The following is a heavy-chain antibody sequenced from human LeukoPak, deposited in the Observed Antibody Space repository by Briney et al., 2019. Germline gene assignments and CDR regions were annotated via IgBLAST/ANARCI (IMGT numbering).Heavy chain of an antibody. CDR3: ARGKGYYDSSGYSVRFDY. V-gene: IGHV4-4*02. CDR2: IYHNGST. J-gene: IGHJ4*02. D-gene: IGHD3-22*01. CDR1: GAPITSSNW. Sequence: SETLSLTCAVSGAPITSSNWWSWVRQPPGKGLEWIGEIYHNGSTNYNPSFKSRVTISVDKSKNQFSLKLTSVTAADTAVFYCARGKGYYDSSGYSVRFDYWGQGTLVTVSS.